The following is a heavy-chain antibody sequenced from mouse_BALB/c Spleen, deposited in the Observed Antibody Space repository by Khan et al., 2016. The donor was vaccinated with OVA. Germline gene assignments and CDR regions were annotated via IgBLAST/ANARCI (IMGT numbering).Heavy chain of an antibody. CDR3: ARSGYDAWFPY. Sequence: VQLQQSGAELVRPGALVKLSCKASGFNIKDYYMHWVKQRPEQGLEWIGWIDPENDNIIYDPKFQGKASITADPSSNKAYLQPSSLTSADTAVYYCARSGYDAWFPYWGQGTLGTGSA. CDR2: IDPENDNI. V-gene: IGHV14-1*02. D-gene: IGHD2-3*01. J-gene: IGHJ3*01. CDR1: GFNIKDYY.